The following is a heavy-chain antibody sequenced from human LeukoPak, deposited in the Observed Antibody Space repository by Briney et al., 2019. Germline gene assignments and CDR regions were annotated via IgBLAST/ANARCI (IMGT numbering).Heavy chain of an antibody. CDR3: GSERRRDYGGSY. D-gene: IGHD2-21*01. J-gene: IGHJ4*02. V-gene: IGHV4-34*01. CDR1: GGSFSGYY. CDR2: INHSGST. Sequence: SETLSLTCAVYGGSFSGYYWSWIRQPPGKGLEWIGEINHSGSTNYNPSLKSRVTISVDTSKSQFSLKLSSVTAADTAVYYCGSERRRDYGGSYWGQGTLVTVSS.